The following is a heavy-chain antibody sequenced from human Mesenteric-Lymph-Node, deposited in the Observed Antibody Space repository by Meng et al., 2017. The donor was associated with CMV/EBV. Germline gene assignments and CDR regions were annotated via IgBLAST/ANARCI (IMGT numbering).Heavy chain of an antibody. CDR3: AKRDTTSA. J-gene: IGHJ5*02. Sequence: GESLKISCAASGFTFDDYGMSWVRQAPGKGLEWVSSISDSGGSTYYADSVKGRFTISRDNSNNTLYLQMNSLRAEDTAVYYCAKRDTTSAWGQGTLVTVSS. CDR1: GFTFDDYG. D-gene: IGHD5-18*01. CDR2: ISDSGGST. V-gene: IGHV3-23*01.